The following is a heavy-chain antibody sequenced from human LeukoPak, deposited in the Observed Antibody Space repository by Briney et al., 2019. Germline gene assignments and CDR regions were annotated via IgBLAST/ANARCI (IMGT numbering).Heavy chain of an antibody. CDR3: AKALSSSFYYFDL. D-gene: IGHD3-16*02. CDR2: IHGGGDVT. V-gene: IGHV3-23*01. CDR1: GGSFSGYY. Sequence: PSETLSLTCAVYGGSFSGYYWSWIRQPPGKGLEWVSTIHGGGDVTYYADSVKGRFTISRDNSRNTLYLQMNSLRAEDTAVYYCAKALSSSFYYFDLGGRGTLVTVSS. J-gene: IGHJ2*01.